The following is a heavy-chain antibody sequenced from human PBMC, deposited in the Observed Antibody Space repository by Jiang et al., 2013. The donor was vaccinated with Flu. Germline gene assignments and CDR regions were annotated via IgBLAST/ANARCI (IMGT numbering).Heavy chain of an antibody. J-gene: IGHJ6*02. CDR2: INPNSGGT. D-gene: IGHD1-7*01. Sequence: GAEVKKPGASVKVSCKASGYTFTSYYMHWVRQAPGQGLEWMGIINPNSGGTNYAQKFQGRVTMTRDTSISTAYMELSRLRSDDTAVYYCARNWNYPKLYYYYGMDVWGQGTTVTVSS. CDR1: GYTFTSYY. V-gene: IGHV1-2*02. CDR3: ARNWNYPKLYYYYGMDV.